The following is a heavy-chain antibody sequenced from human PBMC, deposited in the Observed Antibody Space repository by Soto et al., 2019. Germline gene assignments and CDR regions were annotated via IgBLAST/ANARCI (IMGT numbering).Heavy chain of an antibody. Sequence: ASVKVSCKASGYTFTGYYLYWVRQAPGQGLEWMGWINPNSGDTSYAQKFQGRVTMTRNTSKSTAYMELSSLRSEDTAVYYCARGYSSGWYLIRAFDIWGQGTMVTVSS. V-gene: IGHV1-2*02. CDR3: ARGYSSGWYLIRAFDI. CDR2: INPNSGDT. J-gene: IGHJ3*02. D-gene: IGHD6-19*01. CDR1: GYTFTGYY.